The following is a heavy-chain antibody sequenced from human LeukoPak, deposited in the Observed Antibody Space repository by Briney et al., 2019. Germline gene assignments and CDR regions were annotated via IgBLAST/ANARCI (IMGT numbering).Heavy chain of an antibody. V-gene: IGHV3-21*01. Sequence: SISSYYWGWIRQPQGKGLEWVSSINSRSSYIHYADSVNGRFTISRDNAKNSLYLQMNSLRAEYTAVYYCARDPALGYCSSTSCHAPHFDYWGQGTLVTVSS. J-gene: IGHJ4*02. D-gene: IGHD2-2*01. CDR3: ARDPALGYCSSTSCHAPHFDY. CDR2: INSRSSYI. CDR1: SISSYY.